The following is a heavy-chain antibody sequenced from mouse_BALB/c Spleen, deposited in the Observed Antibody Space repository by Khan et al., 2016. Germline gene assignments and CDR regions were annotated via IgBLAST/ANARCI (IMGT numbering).Heavy chain of an antibody. D-gene: IGHD2-14*01. V-gene: IGHV10S3*01. CDR3: VRGGYDEDYAMDY. Sequence: EVQLVETGGGLVQPKESLKLSCAASGFTFNTYAMNWVRQAPGKGLEWVARIRSKSNNYATYYADSVKDRFTISRDDSQSMLYLQMNNLKTEDTAMYYCVRGGYDEDYAMDYWGQGTSVTVSS. J-gene: IGHJ4*01. CDR2: IRSKSNNYAT. CDR1: GFTFNTYA.